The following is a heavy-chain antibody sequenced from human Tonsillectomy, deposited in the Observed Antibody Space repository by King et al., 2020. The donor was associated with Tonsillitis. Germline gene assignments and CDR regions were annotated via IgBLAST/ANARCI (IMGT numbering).Heavy chain of an antibody. CDR1: GFTFTNYW. CDR3: ARGDNGSGSDY. V-gene: IGHV3-74*01. Sequence: VQLVESGGGLVQPGGSLRLSCAASGFTFTNYWMHWVRQAPGKGLVWVSHSNSDGSITTYADSVKGRFTISSANAKNTLYLQMNSLRAEDTAVYYCARGDNGSGSDYWGQGTLVTVSS. CDR2: SNSDGSIT. J-gene: IGHJ4*02. D-gene: IGHD3-10*01.